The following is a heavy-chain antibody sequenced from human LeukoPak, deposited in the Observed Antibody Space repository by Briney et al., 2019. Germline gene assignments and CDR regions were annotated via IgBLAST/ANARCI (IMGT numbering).Heavy chain of an antibody. CDR1: GFTFSSYS. V-gene: IGHV3-21*01. D-gene: IGHD3-10*01. Sequence: GGSLRLSCAASGFTFSSYSMNWVRQAPGKGLEWVSSISSSSSYIYYADSVKGRFTISRDNAKNSLYLQMNSLRAEDTAVYCCARDMVRGVIDYYYGMDVWGQGTTVTVSS. CDR3: ARDMVRGVIDYYYGMDV. CDR2: ISSSSSYI. J-gene: IGHJ6*02.